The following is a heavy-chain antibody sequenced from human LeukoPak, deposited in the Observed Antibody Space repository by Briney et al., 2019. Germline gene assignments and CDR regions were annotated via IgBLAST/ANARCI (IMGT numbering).Heavy chain of an antibody. CDR3: ARVAAAGTGFVEGFDY. Sequence: PGGSLRLSCAASGFTFSSYGMHWVRQAPGKGLEWVAVIWYDGSNKYYADSVKGRFTISRDNSKNTLYLQMNSLRAEDTAVYYRARVAAAGTGFVEGFDYWGQGTLVTVSS. V-gene: IGHV3-33*01. J-gene: IGHJ4*02. CDR1: GFTFSSYG. D-gene: IGHD6-13*01. CDR2: IWYDGSNK.